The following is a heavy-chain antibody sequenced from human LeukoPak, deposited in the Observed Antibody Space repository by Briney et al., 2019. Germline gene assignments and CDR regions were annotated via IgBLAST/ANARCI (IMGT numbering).Heavy chain of an antibody. CDR2: IYHSGST. D-gene: IGHD2-2*01. V-gene: IGHV4-30-2*01. CDR3: ARETSIVPAASGVNNLSDYYYYYYMDV. J-gene: IGHJ6*03. Sequence: PSQTLSLTCTVSGGSISSGGYYWSWIRQPPGKGLEWIGYIYHSGSTYYNPSLKSRVTISVDRSKNQFSLKLSSVTAADTAVYYCARETSIVPAASGVNNLSDYYYYYYMDVWGKGTTVTVSS. CDR1: GGSISSGGYY.